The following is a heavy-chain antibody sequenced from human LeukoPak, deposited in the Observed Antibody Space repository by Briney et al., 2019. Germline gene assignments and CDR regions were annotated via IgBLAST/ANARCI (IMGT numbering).Heavy chain of an antibody. J-gene: IGHJ4*02. V-gene: IGHV3-23*01. Sequence: GGSLRLSCAASGFTFSSYAMSWVRQAPGKGLEWVSAISGSGGSTYYADFVKGRFTISRDNSKNTLYLQMISLRAEDTAVYYCAKGDSDWLINYWGQGTLVTVSS. CDR2: ISGSGGST. D-gene: IGHD3-9*01. CDR1: GFTFSSYA. CDR3: AKGDSDWLINY.